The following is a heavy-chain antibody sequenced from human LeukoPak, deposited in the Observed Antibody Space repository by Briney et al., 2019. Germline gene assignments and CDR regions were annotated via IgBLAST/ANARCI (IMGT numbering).Heavy chain of an antibody. J-gene: IGHJ4*02. CDR3: ARDPDYGGDSGRFDY. CDR1: GYTFTNYY. Sequence: ASVKVSCKASGYTFTNYYIHWVRQAPGQGLEWMGIINPSGGSTSYAQKFQGRVTMARDTSTSTVYMELSSLRSEDTAVYYYARDPDYGGDSGRFDYWGQGTLVTVSS. CDR2: INPSGGST. D-gene: IGHD4-23*01. V-gene: IGHV1-46*01.